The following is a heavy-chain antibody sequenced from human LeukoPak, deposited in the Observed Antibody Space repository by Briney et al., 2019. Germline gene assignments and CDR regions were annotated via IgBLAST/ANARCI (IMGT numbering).Heavy chain of an antibody. CDR2: ISGSGGST. D-gene: IGHD4-17*01. CDR3: AKVDGDYSHYYYMDV. Sequence: GGSLRLSCAASGFTFSSYAMSWVRQAPGKGLEWVSAISGSGGSTYYADSVKGRFTISRDNSKNTLYLQMNSLRAEDTAVYYCAKVDGDYSHYYYMDVWGKGTTVTVSS. V-gene: IGHV3-23*01. J-gene: IGHJ6*03. CDR1: GFTFSSYA.